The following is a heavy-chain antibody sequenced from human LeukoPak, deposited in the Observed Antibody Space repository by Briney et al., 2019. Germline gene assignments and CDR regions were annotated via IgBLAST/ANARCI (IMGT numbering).Heavy chain of an antibody. D-gene: IGHD6-13*01. Sequence: GGSLRLSCAASGFTFDDYAMHWVRQAPGKGLEWVSGISWNSGSIGYADSVKGRFTIPRDNAKNSLYLQMNSLRAEDTALYYCAKDISSSSNHFDYWGQGTLVTVSS. V-gene: IGHV3-9*01. CDR2: ISWNSGSI. CDR1: GFTFDDYA. CDR3: AKDISSSSNHFDY. J-gene: IGHJ4*02.